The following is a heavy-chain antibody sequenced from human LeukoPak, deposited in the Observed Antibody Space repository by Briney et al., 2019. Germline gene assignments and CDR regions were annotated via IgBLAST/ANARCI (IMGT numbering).Heavy chain of an antibody. CDR1: GFTFSSYA. J-gene: IGHJ4*02. D-gene: IGHD6-19*01. V-gene: IGHV3-23*01. Sequence: GGSLRLSCAASGFTFSSYAMSWVRQAPGKGLEWVSGISGSGGSTYYADSVKGRFTVSRDNSKNTLYLQMNSLRAEDTAVYYCARVAFISGSFDYWGQGTLVTVSS. CDR3: ARVAFISGSFDY. CDR2: ISGSGGST.